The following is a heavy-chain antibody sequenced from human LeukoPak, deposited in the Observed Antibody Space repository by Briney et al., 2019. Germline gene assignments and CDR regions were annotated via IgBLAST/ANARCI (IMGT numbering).Heavy chain of an antibody. Sequence: GGSLRLPCAASGFTFSTYAMNWVRQAPGKGLEWVSVISVSGSSTYYADSVKGRFTISRDSSKSTLYLQMNSLRAEDTAIYYCAKNHDSNGYHTDDAFDLWGQGTMVTVSS. V-gene: IGHV3-23*01. D-gene: IGHD3-22*01. CDR1: GFTFSTYA. CDR2: ISVSGSST. CDR3: AKNHDSNGYHTDDAFDL. J-gene: IGHJ3*01.